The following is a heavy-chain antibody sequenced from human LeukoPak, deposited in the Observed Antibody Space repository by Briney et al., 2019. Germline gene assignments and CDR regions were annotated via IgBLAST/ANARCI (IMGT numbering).Heavy chain of an antibody. V-gene: IGHV3-23*01. J-gene: IGHJ4*02. D-gene: IGHD4-17*01. CDR2: ISGSGVST. CDR1: GFTISSCA. CDR3: AKIPQTTSVGYFDY. Sequence: PGGSLRLSCAASGFTISSCAMSWVRQGPGKGLVWVSGISGSGVSTYYADPVKGRFTISRDNSKNTLYLQMSSLRAEDTAVYYCAKIPQTTSVGYFDYWGQGNLVTVSS.